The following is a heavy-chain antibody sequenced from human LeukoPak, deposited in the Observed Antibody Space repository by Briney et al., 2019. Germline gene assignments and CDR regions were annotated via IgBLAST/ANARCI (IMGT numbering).Heavy chain of an antibody. D-gene: IGHD3-10*01. CDR3: ARVYSANGYGSGYYDY. CDR1: GFIFSTYD. V-gene: IGHV3-21*01. J-gene: IGHJ4*02. Sequence: PGGSLRLSCVASGFIFSTYDMNWVRQAPGKGLEWVSAITSTSNHINYADSVKGRFTISRDSANNSLYLQMNSLRAEDTAVYYCARVYSANGYGSGYYDYWGQGTLVTVSS. CDR2: ITSTSNHI.